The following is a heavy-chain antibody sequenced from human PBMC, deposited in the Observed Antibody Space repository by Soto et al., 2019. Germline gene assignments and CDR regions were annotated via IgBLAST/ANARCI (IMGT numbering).Heavy chain of an antibody. J-gene: IGHJ4*02. CDR2: ASYDGSQR. CDR3: ARDTRYSSGYYDY. Sequence: DLVESGGGLVQPGTSLRLSCTASGFMFSNFAMHWVRQAPGKGLEWVAVASYDGSQRYYADSVKGRFTISRDNSKNTLFLQMHSLTVEDTAVYSCARDTRYSSGYYDYWGQGTLVTVSS. V-gene: IGHV3-30-3*01. CDR1: GFMFSNFA. D-gene: IGHD6-19*01.